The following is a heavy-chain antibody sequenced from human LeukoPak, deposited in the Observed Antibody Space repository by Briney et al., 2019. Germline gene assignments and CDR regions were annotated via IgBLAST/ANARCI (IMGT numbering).Heavy chain of an antibody. J-gene: IGHJ4*02. CDR3: ASRKLGNDY. CDR2: FYHTGCT. CDR1: GGSVSDYY. V-gene: IGHV4-59*02. D-gene: IGHD7-27*01. Sequence: SETLSLTCTISGGSVSDYYWSWIRQSPGKGLEWIGYFYHTGCTRCSPPLKSRVTISADTSQNQFSLKLSSVTAADTAVYYCASRKLGNDYWGQGTLVTVCS.